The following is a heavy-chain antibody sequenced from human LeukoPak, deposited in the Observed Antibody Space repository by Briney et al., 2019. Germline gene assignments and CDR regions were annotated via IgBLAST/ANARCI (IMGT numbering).Heavy chain of an antibody. CDR1: AITFSNSW. CDR2: IKEDGSET. Sequence: PGRSLRLSCTASAITFSNSWMSWVRQAPGKGLEWVANIKEDGSETNYVDSVKGRFTISRDNAKNSLFLQMNSLRGEDTAIYYCARHLAGDSLYRHFDYWGQGTLVSVSS. CDR3: ARHLAGDSLYRHFDY. D-gene: IGHD5/OR15-5a*01. V-gene: IGHV3-7*04. J-gene: IGHJ4*02.